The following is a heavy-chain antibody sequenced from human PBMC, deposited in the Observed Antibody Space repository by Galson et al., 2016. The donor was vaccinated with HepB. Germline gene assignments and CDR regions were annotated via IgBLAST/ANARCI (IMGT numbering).Heavy chain of an antibody. Sequence: VKVSCTASGYTFTAYAIHWVRQAPGQRLEWMAWINTAKGDTRYSQKLQGRVTLTRDTSATTASMELSSLRSEDTAVYYCARRLVGSYGNAFDIWGQGTLVTVSS. CDR1: GYTFTAYA. D-gene: IGHD2-8*02. V-gene: IGHV1-3*04. CDR2: INTAKGDT. CDR3: ARRLVGSYGNAFDI. J-gene: IGHJ3*02.